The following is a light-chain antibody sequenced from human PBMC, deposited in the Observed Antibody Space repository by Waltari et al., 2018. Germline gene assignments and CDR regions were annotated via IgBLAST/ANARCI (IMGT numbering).Light chain of an antibody. CDR2: YVN. CDR3: SSFTTSSTYV. J-gene: IGLJ1*01. V-gene: IGLV2-14*03. Sequence: QSALTQTASVSGSPGQSITISCTGTSSDVGAYNHVSWYQQNPGKAPKVMIYYVNNRHAGVSNRFSGSKSGNTASLSISGLQDEDEADHYCSSFTTSSTYVFGTGTKVTVL. CDR1: SSDVGAYNH.